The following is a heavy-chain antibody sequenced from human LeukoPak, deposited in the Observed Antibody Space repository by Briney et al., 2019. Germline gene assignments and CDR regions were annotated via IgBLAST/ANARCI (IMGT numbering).Heavy chain of an antibody. CDR2: ISPSNGNT. D-gene: IGHD1-26*01. CDR3: ARDIMWELPDAFDI. V-gene: IGHV1-18*01. Sequence: ASVKVSCKASGYTFTTYGFNWVRQAPGQGLDWMGWISPSNGNTNYAQKLQGRVTMTTDTSTSTAYMELRSLRSDDTAVYYCARDIMWELPDAFDIWGQGTMVTVSS. J-gene: IGHJ3*02. CDR1: GYTFTTYG.